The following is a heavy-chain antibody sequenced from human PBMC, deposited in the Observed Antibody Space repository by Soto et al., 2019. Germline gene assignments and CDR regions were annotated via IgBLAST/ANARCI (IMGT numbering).Heavy chain of an antibody. CDR1: GFTFSRYG. CDR3: AKAQDLYCGGDCYTKYYFDY. Sequence: GGSLRLSCAASGFTFSRYGLHWVRQAPGKGLEWVAVISYDGSNKYYADSVKGRFIISRDNYKNTVYLQMNSLRAEDTAIYYCAKAQDLYCGGDCYTKYYFDYWGQGTLVTVSS. V-gene: IGHV3-30*18. CDR2: ISYDGSNK. J-gene: IGHJ4*02. D-gene: IGHD2-21*02.